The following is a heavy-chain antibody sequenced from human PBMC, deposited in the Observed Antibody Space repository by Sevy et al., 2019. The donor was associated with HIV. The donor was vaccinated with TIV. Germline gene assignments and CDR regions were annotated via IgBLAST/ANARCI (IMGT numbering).Heavy chain of an antibody. CDR1: GGSFSGYS. CDR2: ITHSGNT. V-gene: IGHV4-34*01. J-gene: IGHJ3*02. Sequence: SETLSLTCAVYGGSFSGYSWNWIRQSPERGLEWIGEITHSGNTNYISSLKSRVTISKATSNNQLSLKLNSVSAADTAFYYCARGKDVSGTFDIWGQGTGVTVSS. CDR3: ARGKDVSGTFDI.